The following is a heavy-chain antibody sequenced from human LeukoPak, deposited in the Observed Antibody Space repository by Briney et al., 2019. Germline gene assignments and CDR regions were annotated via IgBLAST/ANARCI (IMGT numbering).Heavy chain of an antibody. CDR3: AGGGGVEMATTIAEYFQH. Sequence: SETLSLTCAVYGGSFSGYYWSWIRQPPGKGLEWIGEINHSGSTSYNPSLKSRVTISVDTSKNQFSLKLSSVTAADTAVYYCAGGGGVEMATTIAEYFQHWGQGTLVTVSS. CDR1: GGSFSGYY. CDR2: INHSGST. J-gene: IGHJ1*01. V-gene: IGHV4-34*01. D-gene: IGHD5-24*01.